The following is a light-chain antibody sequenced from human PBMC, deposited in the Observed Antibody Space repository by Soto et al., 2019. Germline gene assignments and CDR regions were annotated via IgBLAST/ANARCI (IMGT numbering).Light chain of an antibody. J-gene: IGKJ1*01. CDR3: QHYNNWPPWT. V-gene: IGKV3-15*01. CDR1: QSVSSN. CDR2: GAS. Sequence: EIVMTQSTATLSVSPGERVTLYCRASQSVSSNLAWYQQKPGQAPRLLIYGASIRATGIPARFSGSGSGTEFTLTISTLQSEDFAIYYCQHYNNWPPWTFGQGTKVDIK.